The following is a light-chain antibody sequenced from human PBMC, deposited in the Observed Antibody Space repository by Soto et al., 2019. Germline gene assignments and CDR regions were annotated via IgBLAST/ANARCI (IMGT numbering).Light chain of an antibody. V-gene: IGLV8-61*01. CDR2: NTN. J-gene: IGLJ2*01. CDR1: SGSVSTSYY. CDR3: VLYMGSGISV. Sequence: QTVVTQEPSFSVSPGGTVTFTCGLSSGSVSTSYYPSWYQQTPGQAPRTVIYNTNIRSSGVPDRFSGSILGNKAALTITGAQADDESDYYCVLYMGSGISVFGGGTKVTVL.